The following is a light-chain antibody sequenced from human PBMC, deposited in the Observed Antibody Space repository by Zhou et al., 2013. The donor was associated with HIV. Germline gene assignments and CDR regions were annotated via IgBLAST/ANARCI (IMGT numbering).Light chain of an antibody. V-gene: IGKV3-20*01. Sequence: IVLTQSPATLSLSPGERATLSCRASHTVTSNYLAWYQHKPGQGPKVLIFGASTRATGIPDRFSGRGSGTDFTLTISRLEPEDFAMYYCQQYGSSPTFGQGTRLEIK. CDR2: GAS. CDR1: HTVTSNY. CDR3: QQYGSSPT. J-gene: IGKJ5*01.